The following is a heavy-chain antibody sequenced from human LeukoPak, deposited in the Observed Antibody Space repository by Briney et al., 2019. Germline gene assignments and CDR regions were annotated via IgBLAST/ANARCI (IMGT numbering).Heavy chain of an antibody. J-gene: IGHJ5*02. CDR3: ARADCSSSTCYLRRSWFGP. D-gene: IGHD2-2*01. CDR2: ISPKSDFI. CDR1: GVSFNYYD. Sequence: PGGSLRLSCAGPGVSFNYYDMNSVRQAPGKGLEWVSSISPKSDFIYYSDSVRGRFTISRDNAENSLYLQMNSLRAEDTAVYYCARADCSSSTCYLRRSWFGPGGQGTLVTVSS. V-gene: IGHV3-21*01.